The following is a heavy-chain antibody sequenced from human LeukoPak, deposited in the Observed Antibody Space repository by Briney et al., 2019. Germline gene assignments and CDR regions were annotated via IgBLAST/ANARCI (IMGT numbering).Heavy chain of an antibody. J-gene: IGHJ1*01. D-gene: IGHD6-13*01. CDR1: GFTFSSHG. V-gene: IGHV3-30*18. CDR2: ISYDGSTK. Sequence: GGSVRLSCAASGFTFSSHGMQWVRQAPGKGLEWVAVISYDGSTKYYADSVKGRFTISRDNSKSTLYLQMNSLRAEDTAVYYCAKESGSRSYGAYFPHWGQGTLVTVSS. CDR3: AKESGSRSYGAYFPH.